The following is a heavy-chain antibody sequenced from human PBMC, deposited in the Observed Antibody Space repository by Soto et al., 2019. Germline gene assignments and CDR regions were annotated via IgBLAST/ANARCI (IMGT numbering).Heavy chain of an antibody. CDR3: ARQRRPHYYDSSGYYYWRRADAFDI. CDR1: GGSISSSSYY. V-gene: IGHV4-39*01. CDR2: IYYSGST. Sequence: SETLSLTCTVSGGSISSSSYYWGWIRQPPGKGLEWIGSIYYSGSTYYNPSLKSRVTISVDTSKNQFSLKLSSVTAADTAVYYCARQRRPHYYDSSGYYYWRRADAFDIWGQGTMVTVSS. J-gene: IGHJ3*02. D-gene: IGHD3-22*01.